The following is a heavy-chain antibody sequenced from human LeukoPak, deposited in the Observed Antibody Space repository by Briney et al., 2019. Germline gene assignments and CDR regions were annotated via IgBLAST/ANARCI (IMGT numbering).Heavy chain of an antibody. Sequence: ASVKVSCKAPGYTFTSYDINWVRQATGQGLEWMGWMNPNSGNTGYAQKFQGRVTITADKSTSTAYMELSSLRSEDTAVYYCARAYYYDSSGYYGHYYYYYGMDVWGQGTTVTVSS. CDR3: ARAYYYDSSGYYGHYYYYYGMDV. CDR2: MNPNSGNT. V-gene: IGHV1-8*01. D-gene: IGHD3-22*01. CDR1: GYTFTSYD. J-gene: IGHJ6*02.